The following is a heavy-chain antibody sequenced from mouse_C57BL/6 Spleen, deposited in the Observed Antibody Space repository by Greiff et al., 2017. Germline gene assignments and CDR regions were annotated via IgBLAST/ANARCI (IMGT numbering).Heavy chain of an antibody. CDR3: ARSRHYYGSSYYYAMDY. D-gene: IGHD1-1*01. V-gene: IGHV1-80*01. CDR2: IYPGDGDT. Sequence: VQLQQSGAELVKPGASVKISCKASGYAFSSYWMNWVKQRPGKGLEWIGQIYPGDGDTNYNGKFKGKATLTADKSSSTAYMQLSSLTSEDSAVYFCARSRHYYGSSYYYAMDYWGQGTSGTVSS. J-gene: IGHJ4*01. CDR1: GYAFSSYW.